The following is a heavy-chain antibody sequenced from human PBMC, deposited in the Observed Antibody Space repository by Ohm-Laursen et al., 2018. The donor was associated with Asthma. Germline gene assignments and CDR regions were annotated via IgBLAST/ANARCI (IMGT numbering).Heavy chain of an antibody. Sequence: SLRLSCAAPGFTFSSYDMHWVRQATGKGLEWVSAIGTAGDTYYPGSVKGRFTISRENAKNSLYLQMNSPRAEDTAVYYCARDTGVTGRAHAFDIWGQGTMVTVSS. V-gene: IGHV3-13*01. J-gene: IGHJ3*02. CDR1: GFTFSSYD. CDR3: ARDTGVTGRAHAFDI. D-gene: IGHD1-20*01. CDR2: IGTAGDT.